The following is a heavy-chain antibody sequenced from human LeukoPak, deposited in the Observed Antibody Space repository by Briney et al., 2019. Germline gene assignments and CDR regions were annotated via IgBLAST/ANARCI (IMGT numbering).Heavy chain of an antibody. D-gene: IGHD5-18*01. Sequence: PHGGSLRLSCAASGFTFSSYEMNWVRQAPGKGLEWVSYISSSGSTIYYADSVKGRFTISRDNAKNSLYLQMNSLRAEDTAVYYCARVIGYSYGVYYYGMDVWGKGTTVTVSS. J-gene: IGHJ6*04. V-gene: IGHV3-48*03. CDR2: ISSSGSTI. CDR3: ARVIGYSYGVYYYGMDV. CDR1: GFTFSSYE.